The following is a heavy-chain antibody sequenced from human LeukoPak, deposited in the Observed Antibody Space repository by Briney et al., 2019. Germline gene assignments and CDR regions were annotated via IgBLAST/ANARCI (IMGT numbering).Heavy chain of an antibody. CDR1: GYTFTSYG. Sequence: GGSVTVSCKASGYTFTSYGISWVRQAPGQGLEWIGWISAYNGNTNYAQKLQGRVTMTTDTSTSTAYMELRSLRSDDTAVYYCARAYPGQQLVHGYNWFDPWGQGTLVTVSS. J-gene: IGHJ5*02. V-gene: IGHV1-18*01. D-gene: IGHD6-13*01. CDR3: ARAYPGQQLVHGYNWFDP. CDR2: ISAYNGNT.